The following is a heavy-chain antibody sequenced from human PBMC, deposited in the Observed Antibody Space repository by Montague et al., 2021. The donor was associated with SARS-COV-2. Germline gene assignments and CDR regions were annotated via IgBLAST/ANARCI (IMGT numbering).Heavy chain of an antibody. CDR2: ISKSGGST. CDR1: GFAFSTYA. Sequence: SLRLSCAASGFAFSTYAMSWVRQAPGKGLEWVSCISKSGGSTFYADFVKGRFTISRDNSKNTLYLQVNSLRAEDTAVYYCAKRPSGDDNWGQGTLVTVSS. J-gene: IGHJ4*02. CDR3: AKRPSGDDN. V-gene: IGHV3-23*01. D-gene: IGHD1-26*01.